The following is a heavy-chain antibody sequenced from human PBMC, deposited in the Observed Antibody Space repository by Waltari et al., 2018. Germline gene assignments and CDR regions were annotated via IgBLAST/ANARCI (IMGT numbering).Heavy chain of an antibody. D-gene: IGHD6-13*01. CDR1: GSTVSSNY. CDR2: IYSGGST. V-gene: IGHV3-53*01. J-gene: IGHJ4*02. CDR3: ARVTGGSSWDFDY. Sequence: EVQLVESGGGLIQPGGSLRLSCAASGSTVSSNYMSWVRQAPGKGLEWVSVIYSGGSTYYADSVKGRFTISRDNSKNTLYLQMNSLRAEDTAVYYCARVTGGSSWDFDYWGQGTLVTVSS.